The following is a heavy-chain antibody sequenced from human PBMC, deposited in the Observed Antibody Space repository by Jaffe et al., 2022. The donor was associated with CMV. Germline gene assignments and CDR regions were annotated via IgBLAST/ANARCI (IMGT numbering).Heavy chain of an antibody. V-gene: IGHV3-23*01. Sequence: EVQLLESGGDLVQPGGSLRLSCAASGFTFSDYAMSWVRQAPGKGLEWVSGITGSGDYTYYADSVKGRFTISRDNSKNTLYLQLNSLRAEDTAVYYCAKDATFGVAAIDNWFDSWGQGTLVAVSS. CDR1: GFTFSDYA. D-gene: IGHD3-3*01. J-gene: IGHJ5*01. CDR2: ITGSGDYT. CDR3: AKDATFGVAAIDNWFDS.